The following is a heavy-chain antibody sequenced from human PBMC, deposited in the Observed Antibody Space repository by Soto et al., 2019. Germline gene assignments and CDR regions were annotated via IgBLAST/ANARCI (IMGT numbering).Heavy chain of an antibody. J-gene: IGHJ4*02. D-gene: IGHD2-8*01. V-gene: IGHV4-31*03. CDR2: IYYYNGAT. Sequence: QVQLQESGPGLVKPSQTLSLTCSVSGGSINSGGSHWTWIRQHPEKGLEWIGFIYYYNGATYSTSYNPSLQSRVVRSVDTSKNQVSLSLSSVTAADTAVYFCAWGTDAYKNGFWGQGTLVTVSS. CDR3: AWGTDAYKNGF. CDR1: GGSINSGGSH.